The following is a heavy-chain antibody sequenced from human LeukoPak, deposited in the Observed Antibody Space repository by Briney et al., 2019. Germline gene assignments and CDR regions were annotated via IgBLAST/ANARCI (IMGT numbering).Heavy chain of an antibody. CDR2: IYHSGST. CDR3: AREDFYGGNSRETYYFDY. V-gene: IGHV4-38-2*02. Sequence: SETLSLTCAVSGYSISSGYYWGWIRQPPGKGLEWIGSIYHSGSTNYNPSLKSRVTISVDTSKNQFSLKLSSVTAADTAVYYCAREDFYGGNSRETYYFDYWGQGTLVTVSS. D-gene: IGHD4-23*01. CDR1: GYSISSGYY. J-gene: IGHJ4*02.